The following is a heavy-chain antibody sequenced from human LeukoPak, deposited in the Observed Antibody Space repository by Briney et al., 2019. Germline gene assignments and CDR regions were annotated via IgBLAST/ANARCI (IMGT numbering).Heavy chain of an antibody. CDR3: ARDYKGLSEY. D-gene: IGHD1-1*01. CDR2: ISSDSNYI. CDR1: GFTFSTYS. V-gene: IGHV3-21*01. Sequence: GGSLRLSCAASGFTFSTYSMNWVRQAPGKGLEWVSSISSDSNYIYYADSVKGRFTISRDNAKDSLYLHMTTLRAEDTAVYYCARDYKGLSEYWGQGTLVTVSS. J-gene: IGHJ4*02.